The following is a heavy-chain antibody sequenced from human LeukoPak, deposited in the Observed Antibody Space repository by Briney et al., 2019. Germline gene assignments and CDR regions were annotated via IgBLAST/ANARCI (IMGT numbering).Heavy chain of an antibody. Sequence: PSETLSLTCTVSGGSISSSSYYWGWIRQPPGKGLEWIGSIYYSGSTYYNPSLKSRDTISVDTSKNQFSLKLSSVTAADTAVYYCARAPFWSGYYYYYYYYMDVWGKGTTVTVSS. V-gene: IGHV4-39*01. CDR1: GGSISSSSYY. CDR2: IYYSGST. J-gene: IGHJ6*03. CDR3: ARAPFWSGYYYYYYYYMDV. D-gene: IGHD3-3*01.